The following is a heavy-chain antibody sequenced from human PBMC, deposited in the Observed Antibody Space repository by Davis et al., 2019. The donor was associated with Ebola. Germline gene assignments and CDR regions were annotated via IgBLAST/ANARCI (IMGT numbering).Heavy chain of an antibody. CDR1: GFTFSSYS. J-gene: IGHJ6*02. CDR2: ISSSSSYI. D-gene: IGHD3-16*01. V-gene: IGHV3-21*01. Sequence: GGSLRLSCAASGFTFSSYSMNWVRQAPGKGLEWVSSISSSSSYIYYADSVKGRFTISRGNAKNSLYLQMNSLRAEDTAVYYCARDPRGGADGMDVWGQGTTVTVSS. CDR3: ARDPRGGADGMDV.